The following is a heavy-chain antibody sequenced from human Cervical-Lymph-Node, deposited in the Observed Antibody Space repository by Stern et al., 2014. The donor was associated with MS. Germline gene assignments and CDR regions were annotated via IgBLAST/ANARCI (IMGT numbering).Heavy chain of an antibody. Sequence: QMQLVQSGSELRKPGASVKVSCKASGYRFTDFAINWVRQAPGQGLEWMGWINTHIGNATYAQDFAGRFVFSSETSVSTAYLQIDNLQSDDTAHYYCARDTRVIITGGVIDAFDVWGQGTVVTVSS. V-gene: IGHV7-4-1*01. CDR3: ARDTRVIITGGVIDAFDV. CDR2: INTHIGNA. J-gene: IGHJ3*01. CDR1: GYRFTDFA. D-gene: IGHD3-10*01.